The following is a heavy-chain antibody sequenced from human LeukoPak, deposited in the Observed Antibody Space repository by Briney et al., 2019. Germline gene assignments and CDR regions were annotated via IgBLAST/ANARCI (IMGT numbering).Heavy chain of an antibody. Sequence: GGSLRHSCAASGFTFSSYAMSWVRQAPGKGLEWVSAISGSGGSTYYADSVKGRFTISRDNSKNTLYLQMNSLRAEDTAVYYCAKDHHYDTSGYYPNFDYWGQGTLVTVSS. D-gene: IGHD3-22*01. J-gene: IGHJ4*02. CDR1: GFTFSSYA. V-gene: IGHV3-23*01. CDR2: ISGSGGST. CDR3: AKDHHYDTSGYYPNFDY.